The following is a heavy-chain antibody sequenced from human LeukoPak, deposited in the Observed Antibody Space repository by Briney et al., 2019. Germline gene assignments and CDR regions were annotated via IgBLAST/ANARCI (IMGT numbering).Heavy chain of an antibody. CDR1: GGSISSYY. V-gene: IGHV4-59*08. D-gene: IGHD5-18*01. Sequence: SETLSLTCTVSGGSISSYYWSWIRQPPGKGLEWIGYIYYSGSTNYNPSLKSRVTISVDTSKNQFSLKLSSVTAADTAVYYCARGRYGYGSLFDYWGQGTLVTVSS. CDR2: IYYSGST. J-gene: IGHJ4*02. CDR3: ARGRYGYGSLFDY.